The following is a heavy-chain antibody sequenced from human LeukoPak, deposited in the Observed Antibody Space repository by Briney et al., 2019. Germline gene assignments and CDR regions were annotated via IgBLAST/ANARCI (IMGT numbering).Heavy chain of an antibody. Sequence: GGSLRLSCAASGFTFSSYWMHWVRQAPGEGLVWVSRINSDGSSTSYADSVKGRFTISRDNAKNTLYLQMNSLRAEDTAVYYCARAEDSSSDGMDVWGKGTTVTVSS. CDR1: GFTFSSYW. D-gene: IGHD6-6*01. V-gene: IGHV3-74*01. CDR3: ARAEDSSSDGMDV. CDR2: INSDGSST. J-gene: IGHJ6*04.